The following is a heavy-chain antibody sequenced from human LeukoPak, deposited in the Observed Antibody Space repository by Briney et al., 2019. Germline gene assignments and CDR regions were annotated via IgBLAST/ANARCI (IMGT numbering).Heavy chain of an antibody. CDR2: TYYRSKWYN. CDR1: GDSFSSNSAA. CDR3: ARGPQVVGYFYIDV. J-gene: IGHJ6*03. Sequence: PSQTLSLTCVISGDSFSSNSAAWNWIRHSPSRGLEWLGRTYYRSKWYNDYALSVNSRITINPDTSKNQFSLQLNSVTPEDTAVYYCARGPQVVGYFYIDVWDKGSTVTVSS. D-gene: IGHD2-15*01. V-gene: IGHV6-1*01.